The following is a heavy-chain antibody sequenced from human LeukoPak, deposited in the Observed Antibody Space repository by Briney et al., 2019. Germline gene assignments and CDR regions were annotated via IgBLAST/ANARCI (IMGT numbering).Heavy chain of an antibody. CDR1: GFTFSSYA. V-gene: IGHV3-30*04. D-gene: IGHD4-17*01. CDR2: ISYDGSNK. CDR3: AREATVTTYFDY. J-gene: IGHJ4*02. Sequence: GGSLRLYCAASGFTFSSYAMHWVRQAPGKGLEWVAVISYDGSNKYYADSVKGRFTISRDNSKNTLYLQMNSLRAEDTAVYYCAREATVTTYFDYWGQGTLVTVSS.